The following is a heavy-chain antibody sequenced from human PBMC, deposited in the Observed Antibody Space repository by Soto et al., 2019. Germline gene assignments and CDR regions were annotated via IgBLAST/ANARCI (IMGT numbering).Heavy chain of an antibody. J-gene: IGHJ3*01. CDR2: IDPSDSYT. V-gene: IGHV5-10-1*01. Sequence: GEALKVSSKGSGYIFSSDLISWGRQMAGEGLEWMGRIDPSDSYTTYSPSFRGHVTISADKSISTAYLHWSSLKASYTAMHYRAIVLLRVSARSDDFDLWGPGTLLT. CDR3: AIVLLRVSARSDDFDL. D-gene: IGHD3-16*01. CDR1: GYIFSSDL.